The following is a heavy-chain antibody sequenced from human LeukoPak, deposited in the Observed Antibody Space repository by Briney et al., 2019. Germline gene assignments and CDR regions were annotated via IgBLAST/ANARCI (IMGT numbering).Heavy chain of an antibody. D-gene: IGHD3-10*01. CDR3: ARAPAYGSGSYYNLYYFDY. J-gene: IGHJ4*02. Sequence: GASVKVSCKASGGTFSSYAISWVRQAPGQGLEWMGGIIPIFGTANYAQKFQGRVTITADESTSTAYMELSSLRSEDTAVYYCARAPAYGSGSYYNLYYFDYWGQGTLVTVSS. V-gene: IGHV1-69*01. CDR2: IIPIFGTA. CDR1: GGTFSSYA.